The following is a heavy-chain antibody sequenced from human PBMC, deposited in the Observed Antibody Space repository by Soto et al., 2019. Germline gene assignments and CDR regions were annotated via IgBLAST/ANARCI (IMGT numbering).Heavy chain of an antibody. D-gene: IGHD5-18*01. J-gene: IGHJ3*02. CDR2: ISWNSGSI. CDR3: AKVTWIQLWLDAFDI. Sequence: EVQLVESGGGLVQPGRSLRLSCAASGFTFDDYAMHWVRQAPGKGLEWVSGISWNSGSIGYADSVKGRFTISRDNAKNSLYLQMNSLRAEDTALYYCAKVTWIQLWLDAFDIWGQGTMVTVSS. V-gene: IGHV3-9*01. CDR1: GFTFDDYA.